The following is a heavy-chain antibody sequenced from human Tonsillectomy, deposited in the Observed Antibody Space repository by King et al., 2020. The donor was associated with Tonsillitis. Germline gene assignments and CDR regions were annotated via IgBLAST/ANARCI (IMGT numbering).Heavy chain of an antibody. J-gene: IGHJ5*02. CDR1: GGTFSSYA. Sequence: VQLVQSGAEVKNPGSSVKVSCKASGGTFSSYAISWVRQAPGQGLEWMGGIIPIFGTANYAQKFQGRVTITADESTSTAYMELSSLRSEDTAVYYCAQTRVVAATLPWWFDPWGQGTLVTVSS. CDR2: IIPIFGTA. CDR3: AQTRVVAATLPWWFDP. D-gene: IGHD2-15*01. V-gene: IGHV1-69*01.